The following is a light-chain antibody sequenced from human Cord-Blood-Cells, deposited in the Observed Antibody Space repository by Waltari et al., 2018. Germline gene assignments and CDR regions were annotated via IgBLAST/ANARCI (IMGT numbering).Light chain of an antibody. CDR1: QSVSSSY. J-gene: IGKJ1*01. CDR3: QQYGSSLWT. Sequence: DIVLTQSPGTLSLSPGERATLSCRASQSVSSSYLAWYQQKPGQAPRPLIYGASSRATGIPDRFSGSGSGADFALTISRLEPEDFAVYYCQQYGSSLWTFGQGTKVEIK. V-gene: IGKV3-20*01. CDR2: GAS.